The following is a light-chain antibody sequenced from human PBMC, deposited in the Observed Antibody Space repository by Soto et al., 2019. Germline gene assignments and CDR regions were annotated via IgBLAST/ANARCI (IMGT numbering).Light chain of an antibody. J-gene: IGLJ2*01. CDR1: SSDVGRYNY. V-gene: IGLV2-14*01. Sequence: QSVLTQPASVSGSPGQSITISCTGTSSDVGRYNYVSWYQQHPGKAPNLIIFDVSNRPSGVSNRFSGSKSGNSASLTISGLQAEDEADYYCSSYTGSNTPVVFGGGTKLTVL. CDR3: SSYTGSNTPVV. CDR2: DVS.